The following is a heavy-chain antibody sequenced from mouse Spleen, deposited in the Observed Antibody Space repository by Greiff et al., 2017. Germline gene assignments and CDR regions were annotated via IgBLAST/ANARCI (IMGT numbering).Heavy chain of an antibody. V-gene: IGHV5-4*03. Sequence: EVMLVESGGGLVKPGGSLKLSCAASGFTFSSYAMSWVRQTPEKRLEWVATISDGGSYTYYPDNVKGRFTISRDNAKNNLYLQMSHLKSEDTAMYYCASLQVDYWGQGTSVTVSS. CDR1: GFTFSSYA. CDR2: ISDGGSYT. CDR3: ASLQVDY. J-gene: IGHJ4*01.